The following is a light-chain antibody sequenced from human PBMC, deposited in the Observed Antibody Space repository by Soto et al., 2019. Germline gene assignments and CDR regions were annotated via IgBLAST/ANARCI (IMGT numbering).Light chain of an antibody. CDR3: CSYAGSYTFWV. J-gene: IGLJ3*02. CDR1: SSDVGCYNY. V-gene: IGLV2-11*01. CDR2: DVS. Sequence: QSVLTQPRSVSGSPGQSVTISCTGTSSDVGCYNYVSWYQQHPGKAPKLMIYDVSKRPSGVPDRFSGSKSGNTASLTISGLQAEDEADYYCCSYAGSYTFWVFGGGTKVTVL.